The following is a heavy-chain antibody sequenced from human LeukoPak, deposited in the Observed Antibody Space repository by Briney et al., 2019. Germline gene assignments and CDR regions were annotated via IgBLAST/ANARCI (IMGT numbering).Heavy chain of an antibody. D-gene: IGHD5-24*01. CDR1: GGSISSYY. J-gene: IGHJ4*02. V-gene: IGHV4-4*07. Sequence: SETLSLTCTVSGGSISSYYWSWIRQPAGKGLEWIGGIYTGGSTNYNPSLKRRVTMSVDTSKNQFSVKLSSVIAADTAVYYCARSPWEEMATIFDYWGQGTLVTVSS. CDR2: IYTGGST. CDR3: ARSPWEEMATIFDY.